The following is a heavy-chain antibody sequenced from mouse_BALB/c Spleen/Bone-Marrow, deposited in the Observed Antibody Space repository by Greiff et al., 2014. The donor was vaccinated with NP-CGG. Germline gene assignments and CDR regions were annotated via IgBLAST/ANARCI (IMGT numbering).Heavy chain of an antibody. Sequence: QVQLKESGPGLVAPSQSLSITCTVSGFSLTGYGVNWVRQPPGRGLEWLGMIWGDGSTDYNSVLKSRLNISKDNSKSQVFLKMNSLQTDDTARYYCARSFTTVVATPFDYWGRGTTLTVSP. D-gene: IGHD1-1*01. J-gene: IGHJ2*01. V-gene: IGHV2-6-7*01. CDR3: ARSFTTVVATPFDY. CDR2: IWGDGST. CDR1: GFSLTGYG.